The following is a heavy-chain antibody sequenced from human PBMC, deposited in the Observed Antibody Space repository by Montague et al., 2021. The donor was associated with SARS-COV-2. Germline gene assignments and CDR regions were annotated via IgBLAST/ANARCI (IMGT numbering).Heavy chain of an antibody. J-gene: IGHJ5*02. V-gene: IGHV2-5*01. Sequence: PELVKPTQTFTLICSFSGFSLDTRGAGVAWIRQPPGKALEWLGTIYWNDGKHYNSSLKSRLSMSKDTSKNQVVLILTDVDPADTATYFCARREEDNNGYSWFDPWGQGTLVTVSS. CDR2: IYWNDGK. CDR1: GFSLDTRGAG. CDR3: ARREEDNNGYSWFDP. D-gene: IGHD5-12*01.